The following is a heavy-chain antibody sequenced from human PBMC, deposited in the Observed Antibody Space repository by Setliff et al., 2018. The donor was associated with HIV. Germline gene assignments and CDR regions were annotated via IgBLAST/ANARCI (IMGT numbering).Heavy chain of an antibody. V-gene: IGHV4-59*12. CDR1: GGSISSYY. Sequence: SETLSLTCTVSGGSISSYYWSWIRQPPGNGLEWIGYIYYSGSTNYNPSLKSRVTISVDTSKNQFSLKLSSVTAADTAVYYCARENGDCSGGACYFMLDSWGQGTRVTVSS. D-gene: IGHD2-15*01. CDR2: IYYSGST. CDR3: ARENGDCSGGACYFMLDS. J-gene: IGHJ4*02.